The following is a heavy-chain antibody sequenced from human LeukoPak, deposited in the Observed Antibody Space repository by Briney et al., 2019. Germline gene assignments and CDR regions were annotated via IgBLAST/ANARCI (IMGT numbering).Heavy chain of an antibody. V-gene: IGHV1-69*01. Sequence: GASVKLSCKASGGTFSSYAISWVRQAPGQGVGWMGGIIPIFGTANYAQKFQGRVTITADESTSTAYMELSSLRSEDTAVYYCAREFSYQRFLEWLGWFDPWGQGTLVTVSS. D-gene: IGHD3-3*01. CDR1: GGTFSSYA. CDR2: IIPIFGTA. J-gene: IGHJ5*02. CDR3: AREFSYQRFLEWLGWFDP.